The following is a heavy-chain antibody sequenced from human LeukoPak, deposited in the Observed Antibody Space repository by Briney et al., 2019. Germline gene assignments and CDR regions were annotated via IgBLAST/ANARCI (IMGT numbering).Heavy chain of an antibody. J-gene: IGHJ4*02. D-gene: IGHD6-6*01. Sequence: GGSLILSCAASGFTVSSNYMSWVRQAPGKGLEWVSVIYSGGSTYYADSVKGRFTISRDNSKNTLYLQMNSLRAEDTAVYYCARTLLVPGYYFDYWGQGTLVTVSS. CDR2: IYSGGST. CDR1: GFTVSSNY. V-gene: IGHV3-66*02. CDR3: ARTLLVPGYYFDY.